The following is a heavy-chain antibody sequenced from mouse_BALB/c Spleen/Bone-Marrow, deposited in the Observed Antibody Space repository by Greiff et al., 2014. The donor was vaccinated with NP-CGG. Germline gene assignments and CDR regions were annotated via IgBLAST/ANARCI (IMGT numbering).Heavy chain of an antibody. CDR2: IDPANGNT. D-gene: IGHD5-1-1*01. V-gene: IGHV14-3*02. CDR3: ARGIPYYPMDF. Sequence: EVKLIESGAELVKPGASVKLSCTASGFNIKDTYMHWVKQRPEQGLEWIGRIDPANGNTKFAPKFQGKATITADTSSNTAYLHLSSLTSEDTAVYYCARGIPYYPMDFWGQGTSVTASS. J-gene: IGHJ4*01. CDR1: GFNIKDTY.